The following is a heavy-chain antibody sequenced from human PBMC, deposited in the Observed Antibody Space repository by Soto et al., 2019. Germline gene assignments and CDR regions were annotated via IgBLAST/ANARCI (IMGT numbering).Heavy chain of an antibody. Sequence: QVQLVESGGGLVKPGGSLSLSCAASGFTFSDYYMTWIRQAPGKGLEWVSYISSSGNTIYYAGSVKGRFTISRDNAKNSLYLQMNSLRAEDTAVYYCARGRYYNSGSYSRFDYWGQGTVVTVSS. CDR3: ARGRYYNSGSYSRFDY. CDR1: GFTFSDYY. J-gene: IGHJ4*02. CDR2: ISSSGNTI. D-gene: IGHD3-10*01. V-gene: IGHV3-11*01.